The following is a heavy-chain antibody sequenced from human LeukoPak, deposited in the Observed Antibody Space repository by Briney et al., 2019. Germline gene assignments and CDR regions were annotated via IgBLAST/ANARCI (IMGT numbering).Heavy chain of an antibody. CDR3: ARGRVSSSTWYSTYYYYFYMDV. CDR1: DDSITMYY. V-gene: IGHV4-59*01. CDR2: VDHTGST. Sequence: SETLSLTCSVSDDSITMYYWTWIRHPPGKGLEWIGYVDHTGSTNFNPSLNGRVSISKDTSKNLFSLRLRSVTAADTAVYFCARGRVSSSTWYSTYYYYFYMDVWGKGTTVTVSS. J-gene: IGHJ6*03. D-gene: IGHD4-11*01.